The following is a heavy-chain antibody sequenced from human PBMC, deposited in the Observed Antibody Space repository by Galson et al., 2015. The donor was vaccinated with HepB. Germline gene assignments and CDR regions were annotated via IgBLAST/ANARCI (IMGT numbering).Heavy chain of an antibody. D-gene: IGHD2/OR15-2a*01. J-gene: IGHJ4*02. V-gene: IGHV3-21*01. CDR1: GFTFSSYS. CDR3: ARDTTFWSSSPYYFDY. CDR2: ISSSSSYI. Sequence: SLRLSCAASGFTFSSYSMNWVRQAPGKGLEWVSSISSSSSYIYYADSVKGRFTISGDNAKNSLYLQMNSLRAEDTAVYYCARDTTFWSSSPYYFDYWGQGTLVTVSS.